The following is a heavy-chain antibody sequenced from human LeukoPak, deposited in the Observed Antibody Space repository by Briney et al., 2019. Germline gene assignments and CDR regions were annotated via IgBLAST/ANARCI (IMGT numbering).Heavy chain of an antibody. CDR3: AKDGGSIVGATRGYFDY. CDR1: GFTFSSYA. CDR2: ISYDGSNK. J-gene: IGHJ4*02. D-gene: IGHD1-26*01. V-gene: IGHV3-30-3*01. Sequence: GGSLRLSCAASGFTFSSYAMHWVRQAPGKGLEWVAVISYDGSNKYYADSVKGRFTISRDNSKNTLYLQMNSLRAEDTAVYYCAKDGGSIVGATRGYFDYWGQGTLVTVSS.